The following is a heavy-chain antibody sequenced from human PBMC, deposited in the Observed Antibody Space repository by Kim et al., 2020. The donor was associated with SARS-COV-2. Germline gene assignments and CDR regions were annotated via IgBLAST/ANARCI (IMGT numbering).Heavy chain of an antibody. Sequence: SETLSLTCAVYGGSFSGYYWSWIRQPPGKGLEWIGEINHSGSTNYNPSLKSRVTISVDTSKNQFSLKLSSVTAADTAVYYCARGVYATYHFDYWGQGTLVTVSS. D-gene: IGHD2-8*01. CDR2: INHSGST. V-gene: IGHV4-34*01. CDR3: ARGVYATYHFDY. CDR1: GGSFSGYY. J-gene: IGHJ4*02.